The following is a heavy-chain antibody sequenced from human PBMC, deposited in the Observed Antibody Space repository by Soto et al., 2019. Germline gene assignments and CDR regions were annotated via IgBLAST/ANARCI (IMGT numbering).Heavy chain of an antibody. V-gene: IGHV4-34*01. Sequence: SETLSLTCAVYGGSFSGYYWSWIRQPPGKGLEWIGEINHSGSTNYNPSLKSRVTISVDTSKNQFSLKLSSVTAADTAVYYCARGVPPTRPLNSSGSLSYYYYYMDVWGKGTTVTVSS. CDR2: INHSGST. D-gene: IGHD3-10*01. CDR3: ARGVPPTRPLNSSGSLSYYYYYMDV. CDR1: GGSFSGYY. J-gene: IGHJ6*03.